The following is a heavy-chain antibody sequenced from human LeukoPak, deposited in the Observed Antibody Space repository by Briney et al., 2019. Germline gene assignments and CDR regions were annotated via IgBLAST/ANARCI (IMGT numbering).Heavy chain of an antibody. J-gene: IGHJ4*02. D-gene: IGHD3-10*01. CDR3: ASRGSGINPGYFDY. CDR2: INPKSGGT. V-gene: IGHV1-2*02. Sequence: GASVKVSCKASGYTFTGYFMHWVRQAPGQGLEWMGWINPKSGGTNYAPRFQGRVTMTRDTSISTAYMELRRVTADDTAIYYCASRGSGINPGYFDYWGQGTLVTVSS. CDR1: GYTFTGYF.